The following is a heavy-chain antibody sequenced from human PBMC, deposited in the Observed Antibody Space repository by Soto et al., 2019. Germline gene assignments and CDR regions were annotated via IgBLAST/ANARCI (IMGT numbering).Heavy chain of an antibody. CDR1: GDSISRGGYY. Sequence: QVQLQESGPGLVKPSQTLSLTCTVSGDSISRGGYYWNWLRQHPRKGLEWIGYIYHSGSTIYNPSLKIRVPISVDTSKNRLSLDLSNVPAADTAVYYCARDGAGAYGLGWFDPWGQGILVTVSS. D-gene: IGHD2-21*01. CDR2: IYHSGST. CDR3: ARDGAGAYGLGWFDP. V-gene: IGHV4-31*03. J-gene: IGHJ5*02.